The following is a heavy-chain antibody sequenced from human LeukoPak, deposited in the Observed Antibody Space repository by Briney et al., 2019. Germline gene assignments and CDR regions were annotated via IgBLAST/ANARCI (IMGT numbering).Heavy chain of an antibody. D-gene: IGHD6-13*01. CDR2: VWYDGNNK. V-gene: IGHV3-33*08. J-gene: IGHJ6*02. Sequence: GGSLRLSCAASGFIFSNYGMHWVRQAPGKGLEWVAVVWYDGNNKFYADSVKGRFTISRDNSKNTLHLRMNSLRVEDTAVYYCARDHLHQQQLVLQSFRNIGKGGMDVWGQGTTVTVSS. CDR3: ARDHLHQQQLVLQSFRNIGKGGMDV. CDR1: GFIFSNYG.